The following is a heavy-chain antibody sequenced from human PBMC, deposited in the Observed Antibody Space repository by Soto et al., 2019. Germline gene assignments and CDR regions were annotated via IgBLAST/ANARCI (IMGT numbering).Heavy chain of an antibody. CDR1: GFTFSSYG. Sequence: QVQLVESGGGVVQPGRSLRLSCAASGFTFSSYGMHWVRQAPGKGLEWVAVISYDGSNKYYADSVKGRFTISRDNSKNTLYLQMNSLRAEDTAVYYRAKESYDSSGYYYYYYYGMDVWGQGTTVTVSS. CDR2: ISYDGSNK. D-gene: IGHD3-22*01. CDR3: AKESYDSSGYYYYYYYGMDV. J-gene: IGHJ6*02. V-gene: IGHV3-30*18.